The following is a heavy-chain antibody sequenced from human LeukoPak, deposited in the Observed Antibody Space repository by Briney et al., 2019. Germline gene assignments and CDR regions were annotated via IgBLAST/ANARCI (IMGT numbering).Heavy chain of an antibody. Sequence: PSETLSLTCAVYGGSFSDYYWSWIRQPPGKGLEWTGEISPSGSTNYSPSLKSRVTMSVDTSKNQFSLKLSSVTAADTAVYFCARGSHGDYSDYWGQGTLVTVSS. CDR2: ISPSGST. V-gene: IGHV4-34*01. CDR1: GGSFSDYY. J-gene: IGHJ4*02. CDR3: ARGSHGDYSDY. D-gene: IGHD4-17*01.